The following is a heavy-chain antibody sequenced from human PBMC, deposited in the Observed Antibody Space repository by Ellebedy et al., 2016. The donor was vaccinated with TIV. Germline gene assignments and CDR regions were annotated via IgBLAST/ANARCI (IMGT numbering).Heavy chain of an antibody. CDR2: INSDGSST. Sequence: PGGSLRLSCAASEFAFSNHWMHWVRQAPGKGLESVSRINSDGSSTIYADSVKGRFTISRDNAKNSLFLQMNSLRAEDAALYYCAKDRGMITFGASFDYWGQGTLVTVSS. CDR3: AKDRGMITFGASFDY. D-gene: IGHD3-16*01. CDR1: EFAFSNHW. J-gene: IGHJ4*02. V-gene: IGHV3-74*01.